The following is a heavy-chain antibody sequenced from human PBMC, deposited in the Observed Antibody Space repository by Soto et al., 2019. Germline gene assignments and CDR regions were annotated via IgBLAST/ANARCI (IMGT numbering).Heavy chain of an antibody. CDR1: GYTFTSYG. D-gene: IGHD3-10*01. J-gene: IGHJ4*02. CDR2: ISAYNGNT. Sequence: QVQLVQSGAEVKKPGASVKVSCKASGYTFTSYGISWVRQAPGQGLEWMGWISAYNGNTNYAQKLQGRVTMTTDTSTSTAYMELRSPRSDDTGVYYCARVRARILWFGEEIAYWGQGTLVTVSS. CDR3: ARVRARILWFGEEIAY. V-gene: IGHV1-18*01.